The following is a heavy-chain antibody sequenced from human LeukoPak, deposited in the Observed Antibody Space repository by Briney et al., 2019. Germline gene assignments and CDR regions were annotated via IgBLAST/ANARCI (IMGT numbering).Heavy chain of an antibody. D-gene: IGHD3-10*01. J-gene: IGHJ6*03. CDR3: ARGSGAYYYYYYMDV. CDR2: MNPNSGNT. Sequence: ASVKVSCKASGYIFTSYDINWVRQATGQGLEWMGWMNPNSGNTGYAQKFQGRVTMTRNTSISTAYMELSSLRSEDTAVYYCARGSGAYYYYYYMDVWGKGTTVTVSS. V-gene: IGHV1-8*01. CDR1: GYIFTSYD.